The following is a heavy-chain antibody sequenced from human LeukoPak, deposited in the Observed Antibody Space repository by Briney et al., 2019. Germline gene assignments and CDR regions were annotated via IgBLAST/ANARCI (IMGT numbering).Heavy chain of an antibody. V-gene: IGHV3-21*01. J-gene: IGHJ4*02. CDR2: ISGSSSYI. D-gene: IGHD5-12*01. CDR1: GFTFSYYS. Sequence: PGGSLRLSCAASGFTFSYYSLNWVSQAPGKGLEWVSSISGSSSYIYYADSVKGRFTISRDNAKNSLYLQMNSLRADDTAVYYCARGYRLDYFDYWGQGTLVIVSS. CDR3: ARGYRLDYFDY.